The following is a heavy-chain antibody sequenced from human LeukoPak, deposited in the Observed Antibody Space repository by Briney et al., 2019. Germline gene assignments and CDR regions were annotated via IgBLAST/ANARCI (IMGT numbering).Heavy chain of an antibody. CDR2: IYYSGST. CDR1: GGSISSGDYY. CDR3: ARDLRGDYFDY. Sequence: SETLSLTCTVSGGSISSGDYYWSWIRQPPGTGLEWIGYIYYSGSTYYNPSLKSRVTISVDTSKNQFSLKLSSVTAADTAVYYCARDLRGDYFDYWGQGTLVTVSS. D-gene: IGHD3-10*01. V-gene: IGHV4-30-4*01. J-gene: IGHJ4*02.